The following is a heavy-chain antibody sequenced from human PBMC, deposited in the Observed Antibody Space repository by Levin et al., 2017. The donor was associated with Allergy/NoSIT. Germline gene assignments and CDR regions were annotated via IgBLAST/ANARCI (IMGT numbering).Heavy chain of an antibody. CDR1: GVSISSYY. J-gene: IGHJ5*02. Sequence: SETLSLTCTVSGVSISSYYWSWIRQSPGKRPEWIGYIHYTGYTNYSPSLKSRVTISLDTSKNQFSLKLTSVTAADTAVYSCARSAHVTVIPAAIFAFDPWGQGILVTVSS. D-gene: IGHD2-2*01. CDR2: IHYTGYT. V-gene: IGHV4-59*08. CDR3: ARSAHVTVIPAAIFAFDP.